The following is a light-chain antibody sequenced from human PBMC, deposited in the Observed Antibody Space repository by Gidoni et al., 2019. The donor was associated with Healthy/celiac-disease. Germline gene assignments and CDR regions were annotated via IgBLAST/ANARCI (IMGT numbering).Light chain of an antibody. CDR3: QQSYSTPTWT. CDR1: QSIISY. V-gene: IGKV1-39*01. CDR2: AAS. J-gene: IGKJ1*01. Sequence: DIQMTQSPSSLSASVGDIVTITCRESQSIISYLNWYQQKPGKAPKLLIYAASSLQSGVPSRFSGSGAGTDFTLTISSLQPEDFATYYCQQSYSTPTWTFGQGTKVEIK.